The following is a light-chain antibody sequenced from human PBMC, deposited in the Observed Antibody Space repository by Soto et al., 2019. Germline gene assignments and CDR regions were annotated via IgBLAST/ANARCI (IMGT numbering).Light chain of an antibody. CDR2: AAS. CDR1: QGIVTY. Sequence: DIQMTQSPSSLSASVGDRVTVTCRASQGIVTYLAWYQQKPGQVPKLLIYAASTLQSGVPSRFSGSGSGTDFTLTISSLQPEDVATYFCQKYTRAPFTFGPGTKVDIK. CDR3: QKYTRAPFT. V-gene: IGKV1-27*01. J-gene: IGKJ3*01.